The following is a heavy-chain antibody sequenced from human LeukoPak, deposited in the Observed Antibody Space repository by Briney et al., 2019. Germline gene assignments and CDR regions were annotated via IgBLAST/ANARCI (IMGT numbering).Heavy chain of an antibody. CDR1: GHTFTSYG. J-gene: IGHJ3*02. V-gene: IGHV1-18*01. Sequence: ASVKVSCKASGHTFTSYGISWVRQAPGQGLEWMGWISAYNGNTNYAQKLQGRVTMTTDTSTSTAYMELRSLRSDDTAVYYCARDRYYYVWGSPPLYSDAFDIWGQGTMVTVSS. D-gene: IGHD3-10*02. CDR3: ARDRYYYVWGSPPLYSDAFDI. CDR2: ISAYNGNT.